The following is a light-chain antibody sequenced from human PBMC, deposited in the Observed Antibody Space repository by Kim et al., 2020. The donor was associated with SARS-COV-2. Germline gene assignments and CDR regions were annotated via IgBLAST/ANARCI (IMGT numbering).Light chain of an antibody. V-gene: IGKV2-30*02. Sequence: VVMTQSPLSLSVTLGQSASISCRSSQGLVHSDGNIYLNWFHQRPGQPPRRLLYRISNRDSGVPDRFSGSGSGTDFTLKISRVEAEDVGVYYCMQGTHWPPDTFGQGTKLEI. CDR2: RIS. J-gene: IGKJ2*01. CDR3: MQGTHWPPDT. CDR1: QGLVHSDGNIY.